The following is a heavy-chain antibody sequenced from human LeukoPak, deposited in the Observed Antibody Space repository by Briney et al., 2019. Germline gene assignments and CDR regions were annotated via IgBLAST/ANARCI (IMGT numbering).Heavy chain of an antibody. Sequence: PGGSLRLSCVASGFTFSSDCMAWVRQAPGKGLEWVASIQQNGSEKYYVDSVKGRYTISKDNAKNKLYMQMNSLTTDDTTGLYCASDPPPSEVVTTADYWGQGTLVTVSS. CDR3: ASDPPPSEVVTTADY. V-gene: IGHV3-7*01. J-gene: IGHJ4*02. CDR1: GFTFSSDC. D-gene: IGHD4-23*01. CDR2: IQQNGSEK.